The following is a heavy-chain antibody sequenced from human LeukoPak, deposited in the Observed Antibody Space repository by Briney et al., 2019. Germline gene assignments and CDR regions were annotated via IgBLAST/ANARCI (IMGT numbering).Heavy chain of an antibody. Sequence: SQTLSLTCTVSGGSISSSSYYWGWIRQPPGKRLEWIGGIYYSGSTYYNPPLKSRVTISVDTSKNQFSLKLSSVTVADTAVYYCASNRYSSGWKYFDYWGQGTLVTVS. J-gene: IGHJ4*02. D-gene: IGHD6-19*01. CDR3: ASNRYSSGWKYFDY. CDR1: GGSISSSSYY. CDR2: IYYSGST. V-gene: IGHV4-39*01.